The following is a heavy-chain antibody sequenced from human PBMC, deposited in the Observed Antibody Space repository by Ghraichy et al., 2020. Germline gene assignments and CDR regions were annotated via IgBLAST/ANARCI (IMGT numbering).Heavy chain of an antibody. CDR1: GFTFSNYA. V-gene: IGHV3-23*01. J-gene: IGHJ4*02. Sequence: GGSLRLSCAASGFTFSNYAMGWVRQAPGTGLEWVAAINDGGTSTYYADSVKGRFTISRDSSKNTLYLLMNSLTVEDTALYYCTKGTSDGGEYYFDYWGQGILVTVAS. D-gene: IGHD3-16*01. CDR3: TKGTSDGGEYYFDY. CDR2: INDGGTST.